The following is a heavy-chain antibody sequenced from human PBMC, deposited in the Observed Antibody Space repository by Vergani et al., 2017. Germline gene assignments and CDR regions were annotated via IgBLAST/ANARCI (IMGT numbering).Heavy chain of an antibody. CDR1: GYTFTSYY. J-gene: IGHJ5*02. D-gene: IGHD2-2*01. V-gene: IGHV1-46*01. Sequence: QVQLVQSGAEVKKPGASVKVSCKASGYTFTSYYMHWVRQAPGQGLEWMGIINPSGGSTSYAQKFQGRVTMTRDTSTSTVYRELSSLRSEDTAVYYCAGDSRYCSSTSCYVGRDWFDPWGQGTLVTVSS. CDR2: INPSGGST. CDR3: AGDSRYCSSTSCYVGRDWFDP.